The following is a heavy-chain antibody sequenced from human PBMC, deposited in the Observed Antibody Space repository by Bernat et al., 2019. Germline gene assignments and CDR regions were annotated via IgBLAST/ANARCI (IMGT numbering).Heavy chain of an antibody. CDR2: ISGSGGST. J-gene: IGHJ4*02. Sequence: EVQLLESGGALVQPGGSLRLSCAASGFTFSSYAMSWVRQAPGKGLECVSAISGSGGSTSYTDSVKGRFTISRDNSKATLYLQMNSLTAEDTAVYYCAKTLYGGCDYWGQGTLVTVSS. V-gene: IGHV3-23*01. D-gene: IGHD4-23*01. CDR1: GFTFSSYA. CDR3: AKTLYGGCDY.